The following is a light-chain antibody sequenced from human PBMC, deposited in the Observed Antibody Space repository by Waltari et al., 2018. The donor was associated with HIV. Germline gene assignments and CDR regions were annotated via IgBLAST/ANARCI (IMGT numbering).Light chain of an antibody. CDR1: QSVSSK. Sequence: VITLSPATLSVSPGERVTLSCRASQSVSSKLTWYQQKTGQAPRLRSYGASIRATGIPARFSGSGSGREFTLTISSRRSEDSAVYYCQKYDNWPVTFGGGSKVEIK. CDR3: QKYDNWPVT. CDR2: GAS. V-gene: IGKV3-15*01. J-gene: IGKJ4*01.